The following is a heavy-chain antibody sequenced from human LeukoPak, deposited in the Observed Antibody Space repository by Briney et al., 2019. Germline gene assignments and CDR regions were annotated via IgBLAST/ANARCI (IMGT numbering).Heavy chain of an antibody. CDR2: ISSGSSAI. V-gene: IGHV3-48*02. Sequence: GGSLRLSCAASGFTFSVYSIDWVRQAPGKGLEWVSHISSGSSAIHYADSVKGRFTISRDNAKYSVFLQMDSLRDEDTAVYYCARASGYPNHYFDSWGQGNLVTVSS. J-gene: IGHJ4*02. D-gene: IGHD3-22*01. CDR1: GFTFSVYS. CDR3: ARASGYPNHYFDS.